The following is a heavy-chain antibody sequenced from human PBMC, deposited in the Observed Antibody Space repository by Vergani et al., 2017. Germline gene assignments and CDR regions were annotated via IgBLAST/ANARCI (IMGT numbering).Heavy chain of an antibody. Sequence: EVQLLESGGGLVQPGGSLRLSCAASGFTFSSYAMSWVRQAPGKGLEWVSAISGSGGSTYYADSVKGRFTISRDNSKNTLYLQMNSLRAEDTAVYYCARASPITIFGVRLRSFDYWGQGTLVTVSS. CDR2: ISGSGGST. J-gene: IGHJ4*02. CDR3: ARASPITIFGVRLRSFDY. D-gene: IGHD3-3*01. V-gene: IGHV3-23*01. CDR1: GFTFSSYA.